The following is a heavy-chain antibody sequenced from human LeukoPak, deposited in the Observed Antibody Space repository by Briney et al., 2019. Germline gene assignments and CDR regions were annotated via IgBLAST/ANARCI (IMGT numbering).Heavy chain of an antibody. Sequence: ASVKVSCKASGYTFTSYYMHWVRQAPGQGLEWMGIINPSGGSTSYAQKFQGRVTMTRDTSTSTVYMELSSLRSEDTAVYYCASDIAAAGSYYYYGMDVWGQGTTVTVSS. CDR2: INPSGGST. J-gene: IGHJ6*02. V-gene: IGHV1-46*01. D-gene: IGHD6-13*01. CDR1: GYTFTSYY. CDR3: ASDIAAAGSYYYYGMDV.